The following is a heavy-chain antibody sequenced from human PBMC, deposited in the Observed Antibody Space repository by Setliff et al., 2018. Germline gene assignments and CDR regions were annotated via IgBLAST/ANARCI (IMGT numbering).Heavy chain of an antibody. D-gene: IGHD4-17*01. CDR1: GFTFSKAW. CDR2: VKSNTDGGAI. V-gene: IGHV3-15*07. Sequence: PGGSLRLSCAVSGFTFSKAWMHWVRQAPGKGLEWVGRVKSNTDGGAIDYAAPVKGRFTISRDDSKNTLYLQMNSLKTEDTAVYYCTTSISEDYDYGENEGVYYYYYYMDVWGKGTTVTVSS. CDR3: TTSISEDYDYGENEGVYYYYYYMDV. J-gene: IGHJ6*03.